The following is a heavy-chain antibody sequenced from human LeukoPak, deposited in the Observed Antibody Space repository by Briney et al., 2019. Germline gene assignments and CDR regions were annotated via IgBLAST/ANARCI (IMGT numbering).Heavy chain of an antibody. CDR1: GDSINNSRHY. CDR2: IYYSGTT. J-gene: IGHJ2*01. Sequence: PSETLSLTCTVSGDSINNSRHYWAWIRQPPGKGLEWIGSIYYSGTTYYNPSLKSRVTISVDTSKNQFSLKLSSVTAADTAVYYCARALRDGDYVRVPGNYYWYFDLWGRGTLVTVSS. V-gene: IGHV4-39*07. D-gene: IGHD4-17*01. CDR3: ARALRDGDYVRVPGNYYWYFDL.